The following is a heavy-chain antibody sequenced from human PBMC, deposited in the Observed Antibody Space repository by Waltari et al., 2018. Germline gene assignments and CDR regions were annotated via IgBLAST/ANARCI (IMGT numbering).Heavy chain of an antibody. J-gene: IGHJ3*02. CDR2: INPNSGGT. CDR3: ARGELQQWLVLRAFDI. CDR1: GYTFTGYY. D-gene: IGHD6-19*01. V-gene: IGHV1-2*02. Sequence: QVQLVQSGAEVKKPGASVTVSCKASGYTFTGYYMHWVRQAPGQGLEWMGWINPNSGGTNYAQKFQGRVTMTRDTSISTAYMELSRLRSDDTAVYYCARGELQQWLVLRAFDIWGQGTMVTVSS.